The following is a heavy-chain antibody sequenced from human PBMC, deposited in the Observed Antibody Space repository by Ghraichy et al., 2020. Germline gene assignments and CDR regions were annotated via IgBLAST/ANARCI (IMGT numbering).Heavy chain of an antibody. CDR2: IYYSGST. CDR3: ARSYCSSTSCPFGYYYGMDV. D-gene: IGHD2-2*01. CDR1: GGSISSGVYY. V-gene: IGHV4-31*03. J-gene: IGHJ6*02. Sequence: SETLSLTCTVSGGSISSGVYYWSWIRQHPGKGLEWIGYIYYSGSTYYNPSLKSRVTISVDTSKNQFSLKLSSVTAADTAVYYCARSYCSSTSCPFGYYYGMDVWGQGTTVTVSS.